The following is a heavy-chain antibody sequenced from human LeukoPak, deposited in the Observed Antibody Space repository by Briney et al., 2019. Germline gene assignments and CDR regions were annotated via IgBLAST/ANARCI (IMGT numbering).Heavy chain of an antibody. V-gene: IGHV4-34*01. CDR3: ARLSAVAGFNDAFDI. J-gene: IGHJ3*02. D-gene: IGHD6-19*01. Sequence: SETLSLTCGVFGGSFSGYWSWIRQPPGKGLEWIGEINPSGGTNYSPSLKSRVTISVDTSKNQFSLKLSSVTAADTAVYYCARLSAVAGFNDAFDIWGQGTMVTVSS. CDR1: GGSFSGY. CDR2: INPSGGT.